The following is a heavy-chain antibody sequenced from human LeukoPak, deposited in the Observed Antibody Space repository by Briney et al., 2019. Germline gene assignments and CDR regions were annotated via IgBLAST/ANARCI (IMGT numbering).Heavy chain of an antibody. CDR1: GFTFSNYW. CDR3: PRPPQYYGSGSYYFTS. CDR2: IKQDGSET. J-gene: IGHJ5*01. D-gene: IGHD3-10*01. V-gene: IGHV3-7*03. Sequence: GGSLRLSCTATGFTFSNYWMSWVRQTPEKGLEWVANIKQDGSETVYVDSVKGRFTFSRDNSKSTLYLQMNSLRAEDTAVYYCPRPPQYYGSGSYYFTSWGQEPWSPSPQ.